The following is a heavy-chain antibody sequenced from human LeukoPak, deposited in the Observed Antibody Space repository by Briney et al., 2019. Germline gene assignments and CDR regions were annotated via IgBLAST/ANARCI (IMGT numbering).Heavy chain of an antibody. J-gene: IGHJ3*01. CDR2: INHSGST. CDR1: GGSFSGYY. Sequence: PSETLSLTCAVYGGSFSGYYWSWIRQPPGKGLEWIGEINHSGSTNYNPSLKSRVTISVDTSKNQFSLKLSSVTAADTAVYYCARVGIAVAGTESWGQGTVVTVSS. D-gene: IGHD6-19*01. CDR3: ARVGIAVAGTES. V-gene: IGHV4-34*01.